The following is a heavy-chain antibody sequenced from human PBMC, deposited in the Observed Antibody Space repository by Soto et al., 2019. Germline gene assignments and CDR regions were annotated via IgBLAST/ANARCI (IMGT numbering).Heavy chain of an antibody. J-gene: IGHJ6*02. CDR2: IDPSDSYT. CDR1: GYSFTSYW. D-gene: IGHD6-19*01. Sequence: GESLKISCKGSGYSFTSYWISWVRQMPGKGLEWMGRIDPSDSYTNYSPSFQGHVTISADKSISTAYLQWSSLKASDTAMYYCARHQIAVAGDYYYGMDVWGPGTTVTVSS. CDR3: ARHQIAVAGDYYYGMDV. V-gene: IGHV5-10-1*01.